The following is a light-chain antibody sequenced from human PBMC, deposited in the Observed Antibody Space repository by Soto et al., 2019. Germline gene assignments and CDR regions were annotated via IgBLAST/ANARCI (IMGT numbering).Light chain of an antibody. V-gene: IGKV1-5*03. J-gene: IGKJ2*01. CDR1: QSISNW. CDR2: KAY. Sequence: DIQMTQSPSALSASVGDRVTITCRASQSISNWLAWYQQKPGKAPKLLIYKAYNLESGVPSRFSGSGSGTDFTLTISSLQPDDFATYSCQQYSGLMYTFGQGTKLEIK. CDR3: QQYSGLMYT.